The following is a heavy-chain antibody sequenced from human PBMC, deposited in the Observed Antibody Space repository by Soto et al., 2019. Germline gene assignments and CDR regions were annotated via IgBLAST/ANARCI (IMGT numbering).Heavy chain of an antibody. D-gene: IGHD6-13*01. CDR2: IYTSGST. Sequence: PSETLSLPCTVSGGSISSYYWSWIRQPAGKGLEWIGRIYTSGSTNYNPSLKSRVTMAVDTPTNQFSRKLSSVTAADTAVNNCARDLPGIAARGENKWFEPWGQGTLVTVSS. CDR1: GGSISSYY. V-gene: IGHV4-4*07. CDR3: ARDLPGIAARGENKWFEP. J-gene: IGHJ5*02.